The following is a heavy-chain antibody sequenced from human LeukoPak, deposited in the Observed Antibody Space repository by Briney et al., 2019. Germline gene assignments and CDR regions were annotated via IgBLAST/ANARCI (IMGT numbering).Heavy chain of an antibody. CDR3: ARGTYYYYYYMDV. J-gene: IGHJ6*03. CDR1: DGPISDYY. V-gene: IGHV4-4*09. Sequence: PSETLSLTCTVSDGPISDYYWSWIRQPPGKGLEWVGNIYSSGSTIYNPSLKSRVTISLDTSRNQFSLKLTSVTAADTAVYYCARGTYYYYYYMDVWGKGTTVTVFS. CDR2: IYSSGST.